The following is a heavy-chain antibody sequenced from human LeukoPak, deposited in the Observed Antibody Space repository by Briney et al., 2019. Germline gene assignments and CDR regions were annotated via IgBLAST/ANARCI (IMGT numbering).Heavy chain of an antibody. CDR1: GFTFSDYY. V-gene: IGHV3-11*04. CDR2: ISSSGSTI. Sequence: GGSLRLSCAASGFTFSDYYMSWIRQAPGKGLEWVSYISSSGSTIYYADSVKGRFTISRDNAKNSLYLQMNSLRAEDTAVYYCARALRDYGSGRYYYYYYYMDVWGKGTTVTVSS. D-gene: IGHD3-10*01. J-gene: IGHJ6*03. CDR3: ARALRDYGSGRYYYYYYYMDV.